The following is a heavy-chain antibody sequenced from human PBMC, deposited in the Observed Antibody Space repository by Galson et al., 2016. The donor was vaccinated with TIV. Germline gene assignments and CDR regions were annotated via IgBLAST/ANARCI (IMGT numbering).Heavy chain of an antibody. D-gene: IGHD3-16*01. CDR3: ARHVSHVPDV. CDR2: INTYNGET. CDR1: GYTFTGYS. V-gene: IGHV1-18*04. Sequence: SVKVSCKASGYTFTGYSIHWVRQAPGQGLEWMGWINTYNGETNYTQKFQGRVTMATDTSTSTAYMELRSLGSDDAAVYYCARHVSHVPDVWGQGTTATVSS. J-gene: IGHJ6*01.